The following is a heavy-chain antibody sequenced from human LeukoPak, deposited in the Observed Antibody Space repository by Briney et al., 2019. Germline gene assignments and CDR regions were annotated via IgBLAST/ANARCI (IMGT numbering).Heavy chain of an antibody. D-gene: IGHD2-2*01. CDR2: IYPGDSDT. CDR1: GYSFTSYW. CDR3: ARQVGYCSSTSCLGNWFDP. Sequence: GESLKISCRGSGYSFTSYWIGWVRQMPGKGLEWMGIIYPGDSDTRYSPSFQGQVTISADQSISTAYLQWSSLKASDTAMYYCARQVGYCSSTSCLGNWFDPRGQGTLVTVSS. J-gene: IGHJ5*02. V-gene: IGHV5-51*01.